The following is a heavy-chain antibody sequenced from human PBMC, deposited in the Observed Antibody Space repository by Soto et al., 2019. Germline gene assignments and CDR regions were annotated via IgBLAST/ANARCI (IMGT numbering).Heavy chain of an antibody. CDR3: AKDRQGHYYDSSGSLFDI. Sequence: GSLRLSCAVSGFTFSSYGMHWVRQAPGKGLEWVAHISYDGSNEHYVDSVKGRFTISRDNSKNTLYLQMNSPRAEDTAVYYCAKDRQGHYYDSSGSLFDIWGQGTMVTVSS. CDR1: GFTFSSYG. D-gene: IGHD3-22*01. CDR2: ISYDGSNE. J-gene: IGHJ3*02. V-gene: IGHV3-30*18.